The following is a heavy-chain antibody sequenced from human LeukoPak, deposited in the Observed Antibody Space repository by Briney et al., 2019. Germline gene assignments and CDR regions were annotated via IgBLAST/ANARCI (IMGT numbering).Heavy chain of an antibody. Sequence: PGGSLRLSCAASGFTVSSNYMSWVRQAPGKGLEWVSVIYSGGSTYYADSVKGRFTISRGNSKNTLYLQMNSLRAEDTAVYYCARDANSGYNNEGDWFDPWGQGTLVTVSS. CDR2: IYSGGST. CDR1: GFTVSSNY. D-gene: IGHD5-12*01. J-gene: IGHJ5*02. V-gene: IGHV3-66*01. CDR3: ARDANSGYNNEGDWFDP.